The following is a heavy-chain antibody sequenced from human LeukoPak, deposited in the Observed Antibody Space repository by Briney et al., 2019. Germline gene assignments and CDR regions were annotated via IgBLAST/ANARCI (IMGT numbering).Heavy chain of an antibody. CDR2: IKSKTDGGTT. J-gene: IGHJ3*01. D-gene: IGHD2-2*01. CDR1: GFNFYYDW. CDR3: VRDQYCASSSCPGAFDL. Sequence: GGSLRLSCAASGFNFYYDWMSWVRQAPGKGLEWVGRIKSKTDGGTTEYAAPVKSRFTISRDDSRNTLYLQMSSLKTEDTAVYYCVRDQYCASSSCPGAFDLWGQGTVVTVSS. V-gene: IGHV3-15*01.